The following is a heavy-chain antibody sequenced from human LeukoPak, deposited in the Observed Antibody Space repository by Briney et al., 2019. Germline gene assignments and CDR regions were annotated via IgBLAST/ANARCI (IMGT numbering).Heavy chain of an antibody. CDR1: GYSFTSYW. CDR3: ARRIVGATTSDYYYYYMDV. CDR2: IYPGDSDT. V-gene: IGHV5-51*01. Sequence: GESLKISCKGSGYSFTSYWIGWVRQMPGKGLEWMGIIYPGDSDTRYSPSLQGQVTISADKSISTAYLQWSSLKASDTAMYYCARRIVGATTSDYYYYYMDVWGKGTTVTVSS. D-gene: IGHD1-26*01. J-gene: IGHJ6*03.